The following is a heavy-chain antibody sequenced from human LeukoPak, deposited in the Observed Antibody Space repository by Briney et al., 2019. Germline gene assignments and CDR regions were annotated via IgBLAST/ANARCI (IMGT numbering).Heavy chain of an antibody. V-gene: IGHV4-59*08. CDR1: GGSISSYY. D-gene: IGHD3-9*01. CDR3: ARHALPLDILTGYYFDY. J-gene: IGHJ4*02. CDR2: IYYSGST. Sequence: SETLSLTCTVSGGSISSYYWSWIRQPPGKGLEWIGYIYYSGSTNYNPSLKSRVTISVDTSKNQFSLKLSSVTAADTAVYYCARHALPLDILTGYYFDYWGQGTLVTVSS.